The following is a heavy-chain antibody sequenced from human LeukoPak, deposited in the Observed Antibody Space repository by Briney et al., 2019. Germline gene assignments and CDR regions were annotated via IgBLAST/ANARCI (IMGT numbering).Heavy chain of an antibody. D-gene: IGHD4-17*01. CDR1: GYTFSSHG. V-gene: IGHV3-33*03. J-gene: IGHJ3*02. CDR3: ARWYGDYGAFDI. CDR2: IWYDGSKK. Sequence: GGSLRLSCAASGYTFSSHGMPWVRQAPGKGLEWVALIWYDGSKKYYADSVKGRFTISRDNSKNTVYLRMNSLRAEDTAVYYCARWYGDYGAFDIWGQGTMVTVSS.